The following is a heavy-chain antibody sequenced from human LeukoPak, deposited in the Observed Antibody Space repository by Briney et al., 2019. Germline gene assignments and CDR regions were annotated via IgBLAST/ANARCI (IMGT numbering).Heavy chain of an antibody. CDR3: ARGAGGGTTV. J-gene: IGHJ4*02. D-gene: IGHD1-7*01. Sequence: GASVKVSCKASGYTFTSYDINWVRQATGQGLEWMGWMNPNSGGTNYAQKFQGRVTMTRDTSISTAYMELSRLRSDDTAVYYCARGAGGGTTVWGQGTLVTVSS. CDR1: GYTFTSYD. V-gene: IGHV1-2*02. CDR2: MNPNSGGT.